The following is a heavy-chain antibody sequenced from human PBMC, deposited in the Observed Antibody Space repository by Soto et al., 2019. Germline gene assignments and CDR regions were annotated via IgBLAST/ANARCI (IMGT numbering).Heavy chain of an antibody. CDR1: GFSFSGYA. CDR3: ARSYDSSGYYHSDY. D-gene: IGHD3-22*01. CDR2: ISYDGSDK. J-gene: IGHJ4*02. V-gene: IGHV3-30-3*01. Sequence: PGGSLRLSCAASGFSFSGYAMHLVRQAPGKGLEWVAFISYDGSDKHYADSVNGRFTISRDNSKNTMYLQMNSLRAEDRALYYCARSYDSSGYYHSDYWGQGTMVTVSS.